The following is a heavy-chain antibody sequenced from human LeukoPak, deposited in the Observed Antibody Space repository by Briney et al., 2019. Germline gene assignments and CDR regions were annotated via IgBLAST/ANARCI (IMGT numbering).Heavy chain of an antibody. CDR1: GFTFSNYW. J-gene: IGHJ4*02. D-gene: IGHD3-10*01. CDR2: IKQDGSEK. CDR3: AKVTYGSGTYGAFDY. V-gene: IGHV3-7*03. Sequence: GGSLRLSCAASGFTFSNYWMSWVRQAPGKGLEWVANIKQDGSEKYYVDSVKGRFIISRDNAKNSLYLQMNSLRAEDTAVYYCAKVTYGSGTYGAFDYWGQGTLVTVSS.